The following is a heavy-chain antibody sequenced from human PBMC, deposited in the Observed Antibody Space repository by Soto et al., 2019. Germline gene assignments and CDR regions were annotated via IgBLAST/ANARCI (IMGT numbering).Heavy chain of an antibody. CDR2: MNPNSGNG. J-gene: IGHJ5*02. CDR1: GYAFSNND. CDR3: ARMATSGTLNWFDP. V-gene: IGHV1-8*01. Sequence: ASVKVSCKASGYAFSNNDISWVRQSTGQGLEWMGWMNPNSGNGGYAQKFQGRVTMTRDTSTSTAYMELSSLASDDTAIYYCARMATSGTLNWFDPWGQGTLVTVSS.